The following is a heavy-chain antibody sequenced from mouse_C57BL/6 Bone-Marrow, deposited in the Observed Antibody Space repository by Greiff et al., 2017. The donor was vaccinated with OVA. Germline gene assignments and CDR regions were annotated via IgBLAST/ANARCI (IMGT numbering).Heavy chain of an antibody. CDR1: GYTFTDYT. Sequence: QVQLQQPDAELVKPGASVKISCKASGYTFTDYTIHWVKQRPEQGLEWIGYIYPRDGSTNYNEKFKGKATLTADKSSSTAYMQLNSLTSEDSAVFFCARDTTVGTRYFDDWGKGTTVTVSS. V-gene: IGHV1-78*01. D-gene: IGHD1-1*01. CDR3: ARDTTVGTRYFDD. J-gene: IGHJ1*03. CDR2: IYPRDGST.